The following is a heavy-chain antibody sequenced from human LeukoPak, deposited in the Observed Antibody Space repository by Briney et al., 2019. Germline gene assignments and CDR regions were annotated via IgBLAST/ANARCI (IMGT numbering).Heavy chain of an antibody. CDR3: ASGYTYDA. Sequence: SETLSLTCTVSGGSISSYYWSWIRQPPGKGLEWIGYIYYSGSTNYSPSLKGRVTISVDTSKNQFSLKLTSVTAADTGVYYCASGYTYDAWGQGTLVTVSS. J-gene: IGHJ4*02. D-gene: IGHD5-18*01. V-gene: IGHV4-59*01. CDR1: GGSISSYY. CDR2: IYYSGST.